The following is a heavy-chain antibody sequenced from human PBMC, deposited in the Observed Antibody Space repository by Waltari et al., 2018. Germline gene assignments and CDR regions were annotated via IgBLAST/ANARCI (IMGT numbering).Heavy chain of an antibody. CDR3: ASYLGYCTNGVCYTGFDY. CDR1: GGTFSSYT. J-gene: IGHJ4*02. V-gene: IGHV1-69*02. CDR2: IIPILGIA. Sequence: QVQLVQSGAEVKKPGSSVKVSCKASGGTFSSYTISWVRQAPGQGLEWMGRIIPILGIANYAQKFQGRVTITADKSTSTAYMELSSLRSEDTAVYYCASYLGYCTNGVCYTGFDYWGQGTLVTVSS. D-gene: IGHD2-8*01.